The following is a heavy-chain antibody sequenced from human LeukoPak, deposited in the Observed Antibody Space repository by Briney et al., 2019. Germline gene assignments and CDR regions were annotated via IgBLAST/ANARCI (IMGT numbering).Heavy chain of an antibody. CDR1: GFTFSTCW. CDR3: AKDWGYGEAGIDF. Sequence: GGSLRLSCAASGFTFSTCWMSWVRQAPGKGLEWVAIIKGDGSEKAYVDSVKGRFSISRDNAENSLYLQMSSLRAEDTAVYYCAKDWGYGEAGIDFWGQGTLVTVSS. J-gene: IGHJ4*02. CDR2: IKGDGSEK. D-gene: IGHD6-19*01. V-gene: IGHV3-7*04.